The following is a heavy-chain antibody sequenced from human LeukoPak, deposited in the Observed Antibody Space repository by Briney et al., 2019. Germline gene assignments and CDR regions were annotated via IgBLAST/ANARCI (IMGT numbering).Heavy chain of an antibody. D-gene: IGHD1-1*01. CDR2: IYYGGST. V-gene: IGHV4-31*03. J-gene: IGHJ4*02. Sequence: SETPSLTRTVSGDYYWSWIRQHPGKGLEWIGYIYYGGSTYYNPSLKSRVTISVDTSKNQFSLKLSSVTAADTAVYYCARVPMTATGTYYFDYWGQGTLVTVSS. CDR3: ARVPMTATGTYYFDY. CDR1: GDYY.